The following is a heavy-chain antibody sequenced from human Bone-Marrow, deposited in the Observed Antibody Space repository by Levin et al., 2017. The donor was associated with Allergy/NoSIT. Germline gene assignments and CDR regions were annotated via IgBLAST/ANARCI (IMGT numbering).Heavy chain of an antibody. CDR2: IYWDDDS. V-gene: IGHV2-5*02. D-gene: IGHD3-10*01. CDR1: GFSLTSGGVG. Sequence: SGPTLVKPTQTLTLTCSYSGFSLTSGGVGVGWIRQSPGKVLEWLATIYWDDDSRYSPSLKSRLTITRDTSKNQVVLTMTNMDPVDTATYYCAHRRYYQEDWFDSWGQGILVTVSS. J-gene: IGHJ5*01. CDR3: AHRRYYQEDWFDS.